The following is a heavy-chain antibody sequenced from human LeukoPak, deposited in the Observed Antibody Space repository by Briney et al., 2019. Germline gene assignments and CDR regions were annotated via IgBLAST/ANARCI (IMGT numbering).Heavy chain of an antibody. CDR1: GGSFSGYN. V-gene: IGHV4-34*01. CDR3: ARRTTVTIPFGY. D-gene: IGHD4-11*01. Sequence: SETQSLTCAVYGGSFSGYNWSWIRQPPGKGLEWSGEINHSGSTNYNPSLKSRVTISVDKSKYQFSLKLSSVTAADTAVYYCARRTTVTIPFGYWGQGTLVTVSS. CDR2: INHSGST. J-gene: IGHJ4*02.